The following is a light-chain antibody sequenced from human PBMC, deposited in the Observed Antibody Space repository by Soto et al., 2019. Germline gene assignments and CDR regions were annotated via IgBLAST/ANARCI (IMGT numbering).Light chain of an antibody. J-gene: IGKJ4*01. Sequence: ILLTQSPSSLSASVGDRVTITCRASQGIDTSLAWYQQKPGKAPKRLIYAASILESGVPSRFSGSGSGTEFTLTISSLQPEDFATYFCLQHNTYPRITFGGGTKVDIK. CDR3: LQHNTYPRIT. V-gene: IGKV1-9*01. CDR1: QGIDTS. CDR2: AAS.